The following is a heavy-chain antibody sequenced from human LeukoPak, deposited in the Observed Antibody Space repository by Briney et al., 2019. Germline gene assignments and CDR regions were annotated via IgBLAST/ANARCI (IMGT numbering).Heavy chain of an antibody. CDR2: IYYSGST. Sequence: SSETLSLTCTVSGGSISSGGYYWSWIRQHPGKGLEWIGYIYYSGSTNYNPSLKSRVTISVDTSKNQFSLKLSSVTAADTAVYYCARVRYFDWSGEYYFDYWGQGTLVTVSS. J-gene: IGHJ4*02. V-gene: IGHV4-61*08. CDR1: GGSISSGGYY. D-gene: IGHD3-9*01. CDR3: ARVRYFDWSGEYYFDY.